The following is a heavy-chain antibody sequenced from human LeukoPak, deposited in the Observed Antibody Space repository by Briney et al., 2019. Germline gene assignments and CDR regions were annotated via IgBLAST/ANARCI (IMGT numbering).Heavy chain of an antibody. Sequence: GGSLRLSCAASGFTFSDYYMSWIRQAPGKGLEWVSYISTSSTYTNYADSVKGRFTISRDNAKNSLYLQMNSLRAEDTAVYYCARGLTIMSPLDYWGQGTLVTVSS. CDR2: ISTSSTYT. D-gene: IGHD3-16*01. CDR1: GFTFSDYY. CDR3: ARGLTIMSPLDY. V-gene: IGHV3-11*06. J-gene: IGHJ4*02.